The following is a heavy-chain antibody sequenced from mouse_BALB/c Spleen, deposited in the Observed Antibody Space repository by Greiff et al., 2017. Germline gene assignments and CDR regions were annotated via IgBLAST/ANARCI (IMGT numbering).Heavy chain of an antibody. J-gene: IGHJ3*01. CDR3: ARDEGITTPFAY. V-gene: IGHV5-9-1*01. Sequence: DVMLVESGGGLVKPGGSLKLSCAASGCTFSSYAMSWVRQTPEKRLEWVATISSGGSYTYYPDSVKGRFTISRDNAKNTLYLQMSSLRSEDTAMYYCARDEGITTPFAYWGQGTLVTVSA. D-gene: IGHD2-4*01. CDR2: ISSGGSYT. CDR1: GCTFSSYA.